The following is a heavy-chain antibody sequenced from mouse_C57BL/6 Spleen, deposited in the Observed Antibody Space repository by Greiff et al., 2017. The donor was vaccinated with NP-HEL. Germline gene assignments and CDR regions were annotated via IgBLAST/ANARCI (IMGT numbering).Heavy chain of an antibody. V-gene: IGHV3-6*01. CDR1: GYSITSCYY. D-gene: IGHD1-1*01. Sequence: ESGPGLVKPSQSLSLSCSVTGYSITSCYYWNWIRQFPGNKLEWMGYISYDGSNNYNPSLKNQTSITRDTSKNQLFLKLNSVTTEDTATYYCARDPLYYYGSSYWYFDVWGTGTTVTVSS. CDR3: ARDPLYYYGSSYWYFDV. CDR2: ISYDGSN. J-gene: IGHJ1*03.